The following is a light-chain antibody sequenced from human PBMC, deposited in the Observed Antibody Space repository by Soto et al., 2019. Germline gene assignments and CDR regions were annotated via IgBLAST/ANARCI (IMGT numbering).Light chain of an antibody. J-gene: IGLJ3*02. V-gene: IGLV1-44*01. CDR2: SGD. Sequence: QFVLTQPPSASGTPGQRVTISCSGGSSNIGSYTVSWHQQLPGKAPKLVIHSGDQRPSGVPDRLSGSQSGTSASLAISGLQSEDEADYYCATWDDNLNVVVFGGGTKVTVL. CDR1: SSNIGSYT. CDR3: ATWDDNLNVVV.